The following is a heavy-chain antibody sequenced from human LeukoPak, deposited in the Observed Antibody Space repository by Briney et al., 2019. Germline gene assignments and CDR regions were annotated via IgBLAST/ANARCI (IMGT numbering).Heavy chain of an antibody. CDR3: TTARSA. J-gene: IGHJ4*02. CDR1: GFIFINAW. D-gene: IGHD2-15*01. V-gene: IGHV3-15*01. Sequence: SGGSLRLSCPASGFIFINAWMSWVRQAPGKGLEWVGRIKSKTDGGTTDYAAPVKGRFTISRDDSKTTLYLQMDSLKIDDTAVYYCTTARSAWGQGTLVTVSS. CDR2: IKSKTDGGTT.